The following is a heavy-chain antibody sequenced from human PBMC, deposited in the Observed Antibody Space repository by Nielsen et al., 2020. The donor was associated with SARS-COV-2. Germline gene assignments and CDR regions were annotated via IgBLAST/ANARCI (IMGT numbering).Heavy chain of an antibody. V-gene: IGHV4-34*01. CDR1: GGSFSGYY. Sequence: SETLSLTCAVYGGSFSGYYWSWIRQPPGKGLEWIGEINHSGGTNYNPSLKSRVTISVDTSKNQFSLKLSSVTAADTAVYYCARGFQVSSITMIVVVITTGWFDPWGQGTLVTVSS. CDR2: INHSGGT. J-gene: IGHJ5*02. CDR3: ARGFQVSSITMIVVVITTGWFDP. D-gene: IGHD3-22*01.